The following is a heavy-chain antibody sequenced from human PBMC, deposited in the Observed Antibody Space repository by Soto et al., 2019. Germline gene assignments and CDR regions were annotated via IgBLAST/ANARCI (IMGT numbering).Heavy chain of an antibody. J-gene: IGHJ1*01. Sequence: ASVEVSCKXSGYTFTTYYIHWVRQAPGQGLEWMGMINTSGGTTTYAQKFQGRVTMARDTSTSTVYMELSSLRSEDTAVYFCAREDDYGDFGSEYFQHWGQGTLVTVSS. CDR1: GYTFTTYY. D-gene: IGHD4-17*01. CDR2: INTSGGTT. CDR3: AREDDYGDFGSEYFQH. V-gene: IGHV1-46*01.